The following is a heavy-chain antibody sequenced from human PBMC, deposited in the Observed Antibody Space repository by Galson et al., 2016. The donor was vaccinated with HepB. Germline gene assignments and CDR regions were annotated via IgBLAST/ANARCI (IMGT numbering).Heavy chain of an antibody. CDR3: ARDPTRHISSWDGFDS. Sequence: SVKVSCKASGYTFTNYGFSWMRQAPGQGLEWMGWISPYNGNTKYVEKLQGRVTMTTDTSTSTAYMELRSLKFDDTAVYFCARDPTRHISSWDGFDSWGQGTLVTVSS. CDR2: ISPYNGNT. D-gene: IGHD2-21*01. CDR1: GYTFTNYG. J-gene: IGHJ5*01. V-gene: IGHV1-18*01.